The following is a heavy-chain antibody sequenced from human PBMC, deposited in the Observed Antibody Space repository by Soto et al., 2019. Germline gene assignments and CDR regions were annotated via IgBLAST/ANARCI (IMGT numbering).Heavy chain of an antibody. J-gene: IGHJ4*02. Sequence: QVHLVQSGAEVKKPGASVKVSCKGSGYGFITYGITWVRQAPGQGLEWMAWISAHNGNTDYAQNLQGRVTVTRDTSTSTAYMELRSLRSDDTAVYYCARGRYGDYWGQGALVTVSS. CDR2: ISAHNGNT. CDR3: ARGRYGDY. CDR1: GYGFITYG. D-gene: IGHD1-1*01. V-gene: IGHV1-18*01.